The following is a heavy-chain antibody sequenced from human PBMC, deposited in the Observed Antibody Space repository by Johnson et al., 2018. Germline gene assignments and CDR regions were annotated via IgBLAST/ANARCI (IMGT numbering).Heavy chain of an antibody. CDR2: ISNDGGTK. CDR1: GFTFSTYA. V-gene: IGHV3-30*04. J-gene: IGHJ4*02. D-gene: IGHD2/OR15-2a*01. Sequence: VQLVESGGGVVQPGRSLGLSCAASGFTFSTYAMHWVRQAPGKGLEWVAVISNDGGTKYYADSVRGRFTISRDNSKNTLSLKMNSLRTDDTAVYYCARTENGEYLAYFDSWGQGTLVTVSS. CDR3: ARTENGEYLAYFDS.